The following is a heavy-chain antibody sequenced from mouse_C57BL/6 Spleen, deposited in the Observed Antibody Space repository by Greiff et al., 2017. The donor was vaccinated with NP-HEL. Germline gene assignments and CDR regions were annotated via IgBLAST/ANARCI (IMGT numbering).Heavy chain of an antibody. CDR1: GFTFSDYY. CDR2: INYDGSST. CDR3: ARANIYPYFDY. D-gene: IGHD2-1*01. V-gene: IGHV5-16*01. J-gene: IGHJ2*01. Sequence: DVKLVESEGGLVQPGSSMKLSCTASGFTFSDYYMAWVRQVPEKGLEWVANINYDGSSTYYLDSLKSRFIISRDNAKNILYLQMSSLKSEDTATYYCARANIYPYFDYWGQGTTLTVSS.